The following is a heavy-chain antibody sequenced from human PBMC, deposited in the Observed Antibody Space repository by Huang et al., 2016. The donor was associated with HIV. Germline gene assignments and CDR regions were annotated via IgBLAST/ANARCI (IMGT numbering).Heavy chain of an antibody. V-gene: IGHV3-7*01. CDR3: ATKTAAMDI. CDR2: IKQDESEK. D-gene: IGHD1-7*01. Sequence: VESGRRLVQPGGSIRLSCVGSTFRFGAYWLSLVRQSPGKGLELVANIKQDESEKYYVDSVKGRFNISRDNAKKVLFLEMNNVRVEDTATYYCATKTAAMDIWGQGTTVTVS. CDR1: TFRFGAYW. J-gene: IGHJ6*02.